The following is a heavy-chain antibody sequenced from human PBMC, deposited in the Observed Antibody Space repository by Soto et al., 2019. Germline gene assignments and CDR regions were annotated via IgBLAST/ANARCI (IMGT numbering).Heavy chain of an antibody. Sequence: QLQLQESGPGLVKPSETLSLTCTVSGGSISSSSYYWGWIRQPPGKGLEWIGSIYYSGSTYYNPSLKSRVTISVDTSKNQFSLKLSSVTAADTAVYYCASGPVLSVWAVWVGSGSTPVAFDIWGQGTMVTVSS. D-gene: IGHD6-19*01. CDR2: IYYSGST. CDR3: ASGPVLSVWAVWVGSGSTPVAFDI. J-gene: IGHJ3*02. V-gene: IGHV4-39*01. CDR1: GGSISSSSYY.